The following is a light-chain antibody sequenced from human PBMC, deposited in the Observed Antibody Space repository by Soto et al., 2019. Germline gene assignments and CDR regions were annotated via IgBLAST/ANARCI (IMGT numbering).Light chain of an antibody. Sequence: QMTQSPSSLSASVGDRVTITCRAIQSIIRYLAWYQQKQGMPPKLLIFAASTLQSGVPSRFSGSGSGTDFTLTISSLHPEDVATYYCQKYDDVPYTFGQGTKLEIK. CDR1: QSIIRY. V-gene: IGKV1-27*01. CDR2: AAS. J-gene: IGKJ2*01. CDR3: QKYDDVPYT.